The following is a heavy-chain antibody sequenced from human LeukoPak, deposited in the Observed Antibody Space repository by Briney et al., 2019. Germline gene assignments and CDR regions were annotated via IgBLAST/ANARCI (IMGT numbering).Heavy chain of an antibody. CDR2: IWYDGTKK. V-gene: IGHV3-33*01. CDR1: GFTFSNYG. CDR3: ARDRGKDIVTTVGTFDI. J-gene: IGHJ3*02. Sequence: PGGSLRLSCAASGFTFSNYGMHWVRQAPGKGLEWVAVIWYDGTKKNYADSVKGRFTISRDNSENTLYLQMISLRAEDTALYYCARDRGKDIVTTVGTFDIWGQGTMVTVS. D-gene: IGHD5-12*01.